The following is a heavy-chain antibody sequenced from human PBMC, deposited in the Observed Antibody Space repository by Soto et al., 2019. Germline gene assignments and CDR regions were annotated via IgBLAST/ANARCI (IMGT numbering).Heavy chain of an antibody. V-gene: IGHV1-18*01. CDR1: GYPFSSIG. CDR2: ISSYNRNT. D-gene: IGHD3-10*01. J-gene: IGHJ4*02. Sequence: QIQLVQSGAEVKKPGASVRVSCKASGYPFSSIGISWVRQAPGQGLEWMGWISSYNRNTYYAQRLQGRVTMTTDTSTSTAYMELRSLGSDDTAVYFCARDLDGSGNYYTDYWGQGTLVTVSS. CDR3: ARDLDGSGNYYTDY.